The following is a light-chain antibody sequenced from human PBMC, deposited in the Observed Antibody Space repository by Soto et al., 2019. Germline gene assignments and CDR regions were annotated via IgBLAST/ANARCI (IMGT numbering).Light chain of an antibody. Sequence: DIQMTQSPSTLSASVGDRVTITCRASQSVSTWLAWYQQKPGKAPKLLIYDASSLESRVPSRFSGSGSGTEFTLTISSLQPDDFGSYYCQQYNSYWTFGQGTKV. J-gene: IGKJ1*01. CDR3: QQYNSYWT. CDR2: DAS. V-gene: IGKV1-5*01. CDR1: QSVSTW.